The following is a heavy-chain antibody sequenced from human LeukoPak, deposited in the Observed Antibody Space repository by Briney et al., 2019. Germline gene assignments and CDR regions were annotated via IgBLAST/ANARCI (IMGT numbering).Heavy chain of an antibody. CDR2: IYPGDSDI. CDR3: GRLYRYSNREWDY. D-gene: IGHD6-13*01. J-gene: IGHJ4*02. V-gene: IGHV5-51*01. CDR1: GYSFTSYW. Sequence: PGESLKISCQGSGYSFTSYWIGWVRQMPGKSLEWMGIIYPGDSDIRYSPSFQGQVTISADKSISTAYLQWRSLKASDTAMYYCGRLYRYSNREWDYWGQGTLVTVSS.